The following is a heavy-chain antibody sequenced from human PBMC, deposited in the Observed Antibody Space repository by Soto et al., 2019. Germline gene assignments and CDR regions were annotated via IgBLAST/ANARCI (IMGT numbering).Heavy chain of an antibody. CDR1: GFSLSTSGVG. J-gene: IGHJ4*02. CDR2: IYWDDDK. CDR3: AHGSAYYDFWSGYYTGGYYFDY. D-gene: IGHD3-3*01. V-gene: IGHV2-5*02. Sequence: QITLKESGPTLMKPTQTLTLTCTFSGFSLSTSGVGVGWIRQPPGKALEWLALIYWDDDKRYSPSLKSRLTITKDTSKNQVVLTMTNMDPVDTATYYCAHGSAYYDFWSGYYTGGYYFDYWGQGTLVTVSS.